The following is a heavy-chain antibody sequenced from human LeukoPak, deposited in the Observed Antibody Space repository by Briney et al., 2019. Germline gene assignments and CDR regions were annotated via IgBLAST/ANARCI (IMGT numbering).Heavy chain of an antibody. CDR1: GYTFTSYG. J-gene: IGHJ1*01. Sequence: GASVKVSCKASGYTFTSYGISWVRQAPGQGLEWMGWISAYNGNTNYAQKLQGRVTMTRDTSISTAYMELSRLRSDDTAVYYCARGIYDSSDFEYFQHWGQGTLVTVSS. CDR2: ISAYNGNT. V-gene: IGHV1-18*01. D-gene: IGHD3-22*01. CDR3: ARGIYDSSDFEYFQH.